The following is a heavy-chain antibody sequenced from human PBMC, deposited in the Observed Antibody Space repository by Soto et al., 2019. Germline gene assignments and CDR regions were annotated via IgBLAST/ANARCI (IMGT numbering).Heavy chain of an antibody. V-gene: IGHV3-23*01. CDR3: SKKEGYDSRIVFGYLDY. CDR1: GFTFSSYA. Sequence: EVQLLESGGGLVQPGGSLRLSCAASGFTFSSYAMSWVRQAPGKGLEWVSAISGSGGSTYYADSVKGRFTISRDNSKNKLYLQMNSLRAEANDVYFCSKKEGYDSRIVFGYLDYWGQGTLVTVSS. J-gene: IGHJ4*02. D-gene: IGHD3-16*01. CDR2: ISGSGGST.